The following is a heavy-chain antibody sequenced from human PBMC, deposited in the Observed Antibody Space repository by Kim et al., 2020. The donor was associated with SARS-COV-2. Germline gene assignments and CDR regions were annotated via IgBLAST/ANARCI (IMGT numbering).Heavy chain of an antibody. J-gene: IGHJ4*02. Sequence: SETLSLTCSVSGGSTSSADHYWSWIRQTPGKGLEWIGYIFSTRSTHYNPSLKSRVTMSLDTSNNQFSLNLNSVTAADTAVYFCAREVWIYGLIAHTYYFDSWGQGVLVTVSS. CDR3: AREVWIYGLIAHTYYFDS. D-gene: IGHD3-3*01. CDR1: GGSTSSADHY. V-gene: IGHV4-30-4*01. CDR2: IFSTRST.